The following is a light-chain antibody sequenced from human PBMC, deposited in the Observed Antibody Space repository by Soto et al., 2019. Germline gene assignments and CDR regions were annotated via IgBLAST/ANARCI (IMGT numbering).Light chain of an antibody. CDR3: QSYDSNLSVV. Sequence: QSVLTQPPSVSGAPGQRVTISCTGSSSNIGTGYDVHWYQQLPGTAPKLLIYGNSNRPSGVPDRFSGCKSGTSASLPPTGLQTEAEADYFCQSYDSNLSVVFGGGTKLTVL. CDR2: GNS. J-gene: IGLJ2*01. CDR1: SSNIGTGYD. V-gene: IGLV1-40*01.